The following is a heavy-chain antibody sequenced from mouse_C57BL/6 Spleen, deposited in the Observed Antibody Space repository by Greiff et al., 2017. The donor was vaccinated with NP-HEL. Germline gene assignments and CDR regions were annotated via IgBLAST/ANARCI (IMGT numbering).Heavy chain of an antibody. CDR3: ARTLYYGSSSQYFDV. CDR2: IWTGGGT. J-gene: IGHJ1*03. CDR1: GFSLTSYA. D-gene: IGHD1-1*01. Sequence: QVQLKESGPGLVAPSQCLSITCTVSGFSLTSYAISWVRQPPGKGLKWLGVIWTGGGTNYNSALKSRLSISKDNSKSQVFLKMNSLQTDDTARYYCARTLYYGSSSQYFDVWGTGTTVTVSS. V-gene: IGHV2-9-1*01.